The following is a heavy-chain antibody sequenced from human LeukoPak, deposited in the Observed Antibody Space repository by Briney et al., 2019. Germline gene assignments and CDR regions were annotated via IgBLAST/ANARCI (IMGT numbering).Heavy chain of an antibody. J-gene: IGHJ4*02. CDR3: ARWVSYCSGGSCYSGDY. Sequence: SETLSLTCTVSGGSISSGGYYWSWIRQHPGKGLEWIGYIYYSGSTYYNPYLKSRVTISVDTSKNQFSLKLSSVTAADTAVYYCARWVSYCSGGSCYSGDYWGQGTLVTVSS. CDR2: IYYSGST. D-gene: IGHD2-15*01. V-gene: IGHV4-31*03. CDR1: GGSISSGGYY.